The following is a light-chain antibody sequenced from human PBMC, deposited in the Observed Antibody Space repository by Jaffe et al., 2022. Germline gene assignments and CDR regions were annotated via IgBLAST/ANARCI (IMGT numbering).Light chain of an antibody. CDR2: DAS. CDR3: QQRRFWLT. V-gene: IGKV3-11*01. J-gene: IGKJ4*01. Sequence: DIVLTQSPATLSLSPGDRATLSCRASQNIINYLAWYQQKPGQAPRLLIYDASNRATGIPARFSGSGSGTDFTLTISSLEAEDFAVYYCQQRRFWLTFGGGTKVEI. CDR1: QNIINY.